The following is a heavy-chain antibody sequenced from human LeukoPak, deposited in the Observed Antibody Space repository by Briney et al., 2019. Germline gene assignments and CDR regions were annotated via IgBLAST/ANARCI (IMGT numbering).Heavy chain of an antibody. V-gene: IGHV4-34*01. J-gene: IGHJ1*01. CDR3: ARPRRGYFQH. Sequence: TSETLSLTCAVYGGFFSGYDWSWIRLPPGKGLEWIGEINHSGSTNYNPSLKSRVTISVDTSKNQFSLKLSSVTAADTAVYYCARPRRGYFQHWGQGTLVTVSS. CDR2: INHSGST. CDR1: GGFFSGYD.